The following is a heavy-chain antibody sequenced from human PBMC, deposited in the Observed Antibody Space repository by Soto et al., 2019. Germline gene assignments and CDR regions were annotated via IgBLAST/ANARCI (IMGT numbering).Heavy chain of an antibody. V-gene: IGHV4-59*08. Sequence: QVQLQESGPGLVKPSETLFVTCTVSGGSTDSLYWSWVRQPPGKGLEWIGYVSYSGSTTYNPSLKSRVNVSIDTSKNQFSLKLTSVTAADTAVYYCARQGYYDLLSGYYLFDYWGQGILVTVSS. CDR1: GGSTDSLY. CDR3: ARQGYYDLLSGYYLFDY. J-gene: IGHJ4*02. CDR2: VSYSGST. D-gene: IGHD3-3*01.